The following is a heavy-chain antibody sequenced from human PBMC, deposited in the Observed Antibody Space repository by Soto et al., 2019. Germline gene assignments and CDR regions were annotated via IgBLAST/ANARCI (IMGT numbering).Heavy chain of an antibody. V-gene: IGHV3-48*02. D-gene: IGHD3-9*01. Sequence: GGSLRLSCVGSGFTFSSFSMIWVRQAPGKGLEWLSYISPSTSTIYYANSVKGRLIISRDNARNSLYLQMNSLRDEDTALYYCARDKRGIDADTWGLGTLVTVSS. CDR1: GFTFSSFS. CDR3: ARDKRGIDADT. J-gene: IGHJ5*02. CDR2: ISPSTSTI.